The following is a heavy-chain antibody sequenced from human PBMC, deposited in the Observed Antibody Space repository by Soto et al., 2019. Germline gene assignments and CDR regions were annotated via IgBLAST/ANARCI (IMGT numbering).Heavy chain of an antibody. V-gene: IGHV3-15*07. D-gene: IGHD6-19*01. Sequence: GGSLRLSCAASGFTFSNAWMNWVRQAPGKGLEWVGRIKSKTDGGTTDYAAPVKGRFTISRDDSKNTLYLQMNSLKTEDTAVYYCTTGTSGWLFLSFYYYGMDVWGQGTTVTVSS. CDR1: GFTFSNAW. J-gene: IGHJ6*02. CDR3: TTGTSGWLFLSFYYYGMDV. CDR2: IKSKTDGGTT.